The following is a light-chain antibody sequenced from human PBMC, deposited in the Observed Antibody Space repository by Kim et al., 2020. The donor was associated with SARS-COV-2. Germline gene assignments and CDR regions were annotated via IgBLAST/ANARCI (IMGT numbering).Light chain of an antibody. CDR1: QSVTNGN. V-gene: IGKV3-20*01. CDR2: AAS. CDR3: QQYGSSRRS. Sequence: LSPGASATLSGRASQSVTNGNLAWYQQRPGQAPRLLIYAASRRATGIPDRFTGSGSGTDFTLTIGRLEAEDFALYFCQQYGSSRRSFGQGTKLEI. J-gene: IGKJ2*01.